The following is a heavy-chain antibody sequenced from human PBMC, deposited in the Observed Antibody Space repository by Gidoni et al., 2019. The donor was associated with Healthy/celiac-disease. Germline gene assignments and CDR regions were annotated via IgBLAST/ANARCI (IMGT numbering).Heavy chain of an antibody. D-gene: IGHD3-10*01. Sequence: LQLQASGPGLVKPSETLSLTCTVSGGSISSSSYYWGWIRQPPGKGLEWIGSIYYSGSTYYNPSLKSRVTISVDTSKNQFSLKLSSVTAADTAVYYCARDHGGFGELSDYYFDYWGQGTLVTVSS. CDR3: ARDHGGFGELSDYYFDY. CDR2: IYYSGST. J-gene: IGHJ4*02. V-gene: IGHV4-39*07. CDR1: GGSISSSSYY.